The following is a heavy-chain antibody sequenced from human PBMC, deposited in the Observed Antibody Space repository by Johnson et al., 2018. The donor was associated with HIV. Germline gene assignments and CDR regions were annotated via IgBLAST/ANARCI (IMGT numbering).Heavy chain of an antibody. V-gene: IGHV3-11*04. CDR1: GFTFSDYY. CDR3: ARPGYYDSSGLDAFDI. Sequence: QVQLVESGGGVVQPGRSLRLSCAASGFTFSDYYMSWIRQAPGKGLEWVSYISSSGSTIYYADSVKGRFTISRDNAKNSLYLQMNSLRAEDTAVYYCARPGYYDSSGLDAFDIWGQGTMVTVSS. J-gene: IGHJ3*02. CDR2: ISSSGSTI. D-gene: IGHD3-22*01.